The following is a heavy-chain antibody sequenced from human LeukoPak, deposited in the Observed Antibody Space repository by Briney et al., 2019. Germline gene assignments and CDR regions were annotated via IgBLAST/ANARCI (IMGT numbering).Heavy chain of an antibody. J-gene: IGHJ5*02. D-gene: IGHD5-12*01. CDR2: IYYSGST. CDR1: GGSINSGDYY. Sequence: SETLSLTCTVSGGSINSGDYYWRWIRQPPGKGLEWIGYIYYSGSTYYNPSRKSRITISVDTSKNQFSLKLSSVTAADTAVYYCAREGNRGYSEYDSGWFDPWGQGTLVTVSS. CDR3: AREGNRGYSEYDSGWFDP. V-gene: IGHV4-30-4*01.